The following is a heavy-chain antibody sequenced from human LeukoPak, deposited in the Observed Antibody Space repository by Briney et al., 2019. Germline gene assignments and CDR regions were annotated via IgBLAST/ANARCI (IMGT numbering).Heavy chain of an antibody. Sequence: SETLSLTCTVSGGSISSSSYYWGWIRQPPGKGLEWIGSIYYSGSTCYNPSLKSRVTISVDTSKNQFSLKLSSVTAADTAVYYCARQGTMVAPEDYWGQGTLVTVSS. J-gene: IGHJ4*02. CDR2: IYYSGST. CDR3: ARQGTMVAPEDY. V-gene: IGHV4-39*01. D-gene: IGHD4/OR15-4a*01. CDR1: GGSISSSSYY.